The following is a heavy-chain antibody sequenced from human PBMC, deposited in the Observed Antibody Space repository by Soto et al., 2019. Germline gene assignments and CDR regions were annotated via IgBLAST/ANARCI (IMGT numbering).Heavy chain of an antibody. D-gene: IGHD3-10*01. CDR1: GFTFSAHS. V-gene: IGHV3-72*01. CDR2: SRNKANSYST. CDR3: ARQLGD. Sequence: EVQLVESGGGLVQPGGSLRLSCAASGFTFSAHSMDWVRQAPGKGLEWVGRSRNKANSYSTEYAASVKGRFTFSRDDSKNSLYLQMNILKTEDTAVYYCARQLGDWGQGTLVTVSS. J-gene: IGHJ4*02.